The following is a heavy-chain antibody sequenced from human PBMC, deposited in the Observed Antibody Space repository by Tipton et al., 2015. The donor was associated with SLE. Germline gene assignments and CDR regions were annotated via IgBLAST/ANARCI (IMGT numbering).Heavy chain of an antibody. Sequence: TLSLTCAVSGYSISSGYYWGWIRQPPGKGLEWIGSIYYSGSTYYNPSLKSRVTISVDTSKNQFSLKLSSVTAADTAVYYCARGPLLDLWGRGTLVTVPS. CDR3: ARGPLLDL. V-gene: IGHV4-38-2*01. CDR2: IYYSGST. D-gene: IGHD5/OR15-5a*01. CDR1: GYSISSGYY. J-gene: IGHJ2*01.